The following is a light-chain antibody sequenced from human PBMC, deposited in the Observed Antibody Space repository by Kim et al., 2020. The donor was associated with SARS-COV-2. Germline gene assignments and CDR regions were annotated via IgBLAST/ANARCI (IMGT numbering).Light chain of an antibody. CDR3: HSRNSIGNDVI. CDR1: SLRTSS. Sequence: SSELTQDPAVPVALGQTVRNTCQGDSLRTSSASWYQQKPGQAPILVVFARNNRPSGIPDRFSGSSSGSTASLTIAGAQADDEDHYYCHSRNSIGNDVIFGGGTQLTVL. CDR2: ARN. V-gene: IGLV3-19*01. J-gene: IGLJ2*01.